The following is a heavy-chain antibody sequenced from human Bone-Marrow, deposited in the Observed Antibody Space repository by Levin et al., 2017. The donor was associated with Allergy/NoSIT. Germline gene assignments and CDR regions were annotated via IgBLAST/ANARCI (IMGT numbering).Heavy chain of an antibody. CDR3: ARDPKARPGYDYGLDV. CDR2: MYIGGGA. V-gene: IGHV3-66*01. J-gene: IGHJ6*02. CDR1: GFTVSSAD. Sequence: GGSLRLSCAASGFTVSSADMSWVRQAPGQGLEWVSVMYIGGGAYYADSVKGRFTISRDNSKNTLFLQMNSLRAEDTAVYYCARDPKARPGYDYGLDVWGQGTTVTVSS. D-gene: IGHD6-6*01.